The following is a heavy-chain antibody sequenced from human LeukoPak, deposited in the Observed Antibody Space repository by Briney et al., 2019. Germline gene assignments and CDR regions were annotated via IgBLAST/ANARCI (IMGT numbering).Heavy chain of an antibody. CDR1: KFTFSSYW. CDR2: IKRDGSEE. Sequence: GGSLRLSCVASKFTFSSYWMSWVRQAPGKGLEWVANIKRDGSEEYYVDSVKGRFTISRDNAKNSLYLQMNSLRAEDTAVYYCARDNSGYYDYWGQGTLVTVSS. J-gene: IGHJ4*02. CDR3: ARDNSGYYDY. V-gene: IGHV3-7*01. D-gene: IGHD3-22*01.